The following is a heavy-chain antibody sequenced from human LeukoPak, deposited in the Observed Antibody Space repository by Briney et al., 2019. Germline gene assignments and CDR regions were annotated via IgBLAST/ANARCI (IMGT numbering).Heavy chain of an antibody. J-gene: IGHJ4*02. V-gene: IGHV4-59*11. CDR2: IYYSGST. Sequence: PSETLSLTCTVPGGSFSSHYWTWIRQPPGKGLEWIGSIYYSGSTYYNPSLKSRVTISVDTSKNQFSLKLSSVTAVDTAVYYCAREDALGRFDYWGQGTLVTVSS. CDR3: AREDALGRFDY. CDR1: GGSFSSHY. D-gene: IGHD7-27*01.